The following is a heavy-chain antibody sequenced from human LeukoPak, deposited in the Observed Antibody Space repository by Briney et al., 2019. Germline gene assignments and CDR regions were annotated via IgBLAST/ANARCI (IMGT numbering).Heavy chain of an antibody. J-gene: IGHJ4*02. CDR1: NYTFTSYG. D-gene: IGHD3-10*01. Sequence: ASVKVSCKASNYTFTSYGISWVRQAPGQGLEWMAWINAYNGDTNYAQKLQGRVTLTTDTSTSTAYMELRSLRSEDTAVYYCARDGSGVWFDYWGQGTLVTVSS. CDR3: ARDGSGVWFDY. V-gene: IGHV1-18*01. CDR2: INAYNGDT.